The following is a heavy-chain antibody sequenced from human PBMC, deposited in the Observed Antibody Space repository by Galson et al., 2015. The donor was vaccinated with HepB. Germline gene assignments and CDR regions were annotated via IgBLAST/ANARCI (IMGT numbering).Heavy chain of an antibody. Sequence: CAISGDSVSSNSAAWNWIRQSPSRGLEWLGRTYYRSKWYNDYAVSVKSRITINPDTSKNQFSLQLNSVTPEDTAVYYCAREGYDSSSYYYPDAFDIWGQGTMVTVSS. V-gene: IGHV6-1*01. CDR1: GDSVSSNSAA. J-gene: IGHJ3*02. CDR2: TYYRSKWYN. CDR3: AREGYDSSSYYYPDAFDI. D-gene: IGHD3-22*01.